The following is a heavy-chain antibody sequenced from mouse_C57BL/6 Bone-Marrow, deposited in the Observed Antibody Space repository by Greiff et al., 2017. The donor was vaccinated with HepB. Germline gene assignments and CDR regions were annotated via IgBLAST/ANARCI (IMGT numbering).Heavy chain of an antibody. CDR2: IDPETGGT. V-gene: IGHV1-15*01. D-gene: IGHD2-4*01. CDR3: TRRSTMITTCGYYFDY. Sequence: QLQQSGAELVRPGASVTLSCKASGYTFTDYEMHWVKQTPVHGLEWIGAIDPETGGTAYNQKFKGKAILTADKSSSTAYMELRSLTSEDSAVYYCTRRSTMITTCGYYFDYWGQGTTLTVSS. CDR1: GYTFTDYE. J-gene: IGHJ2*01.